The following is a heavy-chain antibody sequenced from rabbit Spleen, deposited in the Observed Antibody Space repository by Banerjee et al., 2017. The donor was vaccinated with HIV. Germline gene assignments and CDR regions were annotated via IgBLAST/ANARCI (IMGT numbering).Heavy chain of an antibody. CDR2: IVTGSSGFT. D-gene: IGHD1-1*01. CDR1: GFSFSSSSY. CDR3: ARDTSSSFSSYGMDL. Sequence: QEQLVESGGGLVKPGASLTLTCTASGFSFSSSSYMCWVRQAPGKGLEWIACIVTGSSGFTYFATWAKGRFTCSKASSTTVTLQMTRLTAADTATYFCARDTSSSFSSYGMDLWGPGTLVTVS. J-gene: IGHJ6*01. V-gene: IGHV1S45*01.